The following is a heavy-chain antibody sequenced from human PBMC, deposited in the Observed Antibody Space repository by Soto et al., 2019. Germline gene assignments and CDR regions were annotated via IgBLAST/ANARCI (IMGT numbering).Heavy chain of an antibody. J-gene: IGHJ4*02. V-gene: IGHV1-18*01. CDR3: ARDNSQSGWYAY. CDR1: GYAFMSYG. D-gene: IGHD6-19*01. CDR2: ISAYNGNT. Sequence: ASVKVSCKASGYAFMSYGISWVRQAPGQGLEWMGWISAYNGNTNYAQKLQGRVTMTTDTSTSTAYMELRSLRSDDTAVYYCARDNSQSGWYAYWGQGTLVTVSS.